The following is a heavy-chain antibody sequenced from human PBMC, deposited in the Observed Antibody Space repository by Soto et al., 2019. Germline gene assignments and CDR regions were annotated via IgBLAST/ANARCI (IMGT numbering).Heavy chain of an antibody. CDR2: IYPGDSDT. CDR3: ARVNDPNVNWFDP. V-gene: IGHV5-51*01. J-gene: IGHJ5*02. CDR1: GYSFTSYW. D-gene: IGHD1-1*01. Sequence: GESLKISCKGSGYSFTSYWIGWVRQMPGKGLEWMGIIYPGDSDTRYSPSFQGQVTISADKSISTAYLQWSSLKASDTAMYYRARVNDPNVNWFDPWGRGTLVTVSS.